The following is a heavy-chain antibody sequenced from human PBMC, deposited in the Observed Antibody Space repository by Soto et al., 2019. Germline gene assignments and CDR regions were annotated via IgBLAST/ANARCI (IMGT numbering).Heavy chain of an antibody. D-gene: IGHD3-22*01. CDR2: ISYGGGTT. Sequence: GGSLRLSCAASEFTFSNYAMSWVRQAPGKGLEWVSAISYGGGTTYYADSVKGRFTISRDNSKNTLYLQMNSLRAEDTAVYYCAKNPGYYYDSTGSHFDYWGQGTLLTVSS. CDR3: AKNPGYYYDSTGSHFDY. J-gene: IGHJ4*02. V-gene: IGHV3-23*01. CDR1: EFTFSNYA.